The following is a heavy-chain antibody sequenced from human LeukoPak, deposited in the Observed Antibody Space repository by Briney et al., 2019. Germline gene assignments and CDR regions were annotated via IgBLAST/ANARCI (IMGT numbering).Heavy chain of an antibody. CDR2: INPDSGGT. J-gene: IGHJ4*02. Sequence: ASVKVSCTASGYTFTGYYMHWVRQAPGHGLEWMGWINPDSGGTNYAQKFQGRVTMTRDTSINTAYMELSRLRSEDTAVYYCARGFFYGGNGDALHHWGQGTLVTVSS. CDR1: GYTFTGYY. CDR3: ARGFFYGGNGDALHH. V-gene: IGHV1-2*02. D-gene: IGHD4-23*01.